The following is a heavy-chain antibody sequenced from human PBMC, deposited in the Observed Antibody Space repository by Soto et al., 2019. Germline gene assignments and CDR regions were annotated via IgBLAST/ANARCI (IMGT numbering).Heavy chain of an antibody. CDR3: ARDPRSITGTTSSEDFQF. V-gene: IGHV1-69*01. J-gene: IGHJ1*01. CDR2: IIPIFGIT. Sequence: QAHLMQSGAEVKKPGSSVKVSCKASVGTFSGDAISGVRQRPGRGLEWMGGIIPIFGITTYAEKFQGRITLAADESTGTAFMDLRSLIYQDTAVYYCARDPRSITGTTSSEDFQFWGPGTLVSVSS. CDR1: VGTFSGDA. D-gene: IGHD1-1*01.